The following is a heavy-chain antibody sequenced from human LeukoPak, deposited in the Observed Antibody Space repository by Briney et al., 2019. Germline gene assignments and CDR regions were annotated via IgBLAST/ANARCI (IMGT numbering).Heavy chain of an antibody. Sequence: QSGGSLRLSCAASGFTFSLYAMNWVRQAPGKGLQWVSYINDESSDIHYADSVKGRFTISRDNAKNSLYLQMNSLRAEDTAVYYCARVWSGYLGYWGQGTLVTVSS. CDR3: ARVWSGYLGY. CDR1: GFTFSLYA. J-gene: IGHJ4*02. CDR2: INDESSDI. D-gene: IGHD3/OR15-3a*01. V-gene: IGHV3-48*04.